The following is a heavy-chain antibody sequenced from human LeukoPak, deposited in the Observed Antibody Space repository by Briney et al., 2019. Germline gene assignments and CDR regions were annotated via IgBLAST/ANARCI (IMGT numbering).Heavy chain of an antibody. V-gene: IGHV1-69*04. CDR2: IIPILGIA. Sequence: ASVKVSCKASGGTFSSYAISWVRQAPGQGLEWMGRIIPILGIANYAQKFQGRVTITADKSTSTAYMELSSLRSEDTAVYYCASRSGVVFDAFDIWGQGTMVTVSS. J-gene: IGHJ3*02. CDR1: GGTFSSYA. D-gene: IGHD3-3*01. CDR3: ASRSGVVFDAFDI.